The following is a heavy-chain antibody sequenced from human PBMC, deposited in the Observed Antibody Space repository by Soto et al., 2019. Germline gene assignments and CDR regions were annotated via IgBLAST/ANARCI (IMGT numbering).Heavy chain of an antibody. CDR2: IYYSGST. D-gene: IGHD3-10*01. V-gene: IGHV4-59*01. J-gene: IGHJ6*02. Sequence: SESLTLSCPGSGCSIRSYYWSWIRQPPGKGLEWIGYIYYSGSTNYNPSLKSRVTISVDTSKNQFSLKLSSVTAADTAVYYCARDVDVEGSGSPYGMDVWGQGTTVTVSS. CDR1: GCSIRSYY. CDR3: ARDVDVEGSGSPYGMDV.